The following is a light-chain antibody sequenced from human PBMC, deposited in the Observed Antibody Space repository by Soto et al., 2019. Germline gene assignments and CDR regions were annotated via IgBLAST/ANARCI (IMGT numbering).Light chain of an antibody. Sequence: QSVLAQPPSVSGAPGQRVTISCTGSSSNIGAGYGVHWYQQLPGTAPKLLIYGNSNRPSRVTDRFSGSKSGTSASLAITGLQAEDEADYHCQSYDSSLSGWVFGGGTKLTVL. CDR1: SSNIGAGYG. V-gene: IGLV1-40*01. J-gene: IGLJ3*02. CDR3: QSYDSSLSGWV. CDR2: GNS.